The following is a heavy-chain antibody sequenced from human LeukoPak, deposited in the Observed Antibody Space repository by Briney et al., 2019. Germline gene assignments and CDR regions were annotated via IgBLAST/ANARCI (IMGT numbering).Heavy chain of an antibody. CDR1: GGSISSYY. CDR2: IYYSGST. V-gene: IGHV4-59*01. CDR3: AREVVVGFSFDY. D-gene: IGHD3-22*01. J-gene: IGHJ4*02. Sequence: SETLSLTCTVSGGSISSYYWSWIRQPPGKGLEWIGYIYYSGSTNYNPSLKSRVTISVDTSKNQFSLKLSSVTAADTAVYYCAREVVVGFSFDYWGQGTLVTVSS.